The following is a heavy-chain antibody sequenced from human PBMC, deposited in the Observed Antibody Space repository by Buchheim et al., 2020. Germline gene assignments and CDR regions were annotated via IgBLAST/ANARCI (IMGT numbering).Heavy chain of an antibody. J-gene: IGHJ6*02. CDR1: GFTFSSYS. Sequence: EVQLVESGGGLVKPGGSLRLSCAASGFTFSSYSMNWVRQAPGKGLEWVSSISSSSSYIYYADSVKGRFTISRDNAKNSLYLQMNSLRAEDTAVYYCARSSNKDSSGWYAFEFDYYYGMDVWGQGTT. V-gene: IGHV3-21*01. CDR3: ARSSNKDSSGWYAFEFDYYYGMDV. CDR2: ISSSSSYI. D-gene: IGHD6-19*01.